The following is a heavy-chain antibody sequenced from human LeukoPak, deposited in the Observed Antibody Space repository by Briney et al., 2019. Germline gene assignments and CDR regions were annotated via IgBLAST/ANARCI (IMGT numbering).Heavy chain of an antibody. Sequence: GGSLRLSCAASGFTFSNYNMNWVRQAPGKGLEWVSSIRSSTTYVYYADSVKGRFTISRDNAKNSLYLQMNSLRAEDTAVYYCARDFRFLEDYWGQGTLVTVSS. V-gene: IGHV3-21*01. CDR1: GFTFSNYN. J-gene: IGHJ4*02. CDR3: ARDFRFLEDY. D-gene: IGHD3-3*01. CDR2: IRSSTTYV.